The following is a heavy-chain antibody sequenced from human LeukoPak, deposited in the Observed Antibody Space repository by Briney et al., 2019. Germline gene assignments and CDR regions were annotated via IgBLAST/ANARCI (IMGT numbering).Heavy chain of an antibody. V-gene: IGHV3-23*01. CDR3: AKDLSEGYSGCAHLDN. D-gene: IGHD5-12*01. CDR2: IRGSGDNT. CDR1: GFTFTTYA. J-gene: IGHJ4*02. Sequence: GGSLRLSCAASGFTFTTYAMSWVRQAPGKGLEWVSAIRGSGDNTYSADSVKGRFTISRDNSKNTVYLQMNSLTAEDTAVYFCAKDLSEGYSGCAHLDNWGQGTLVTVSS.